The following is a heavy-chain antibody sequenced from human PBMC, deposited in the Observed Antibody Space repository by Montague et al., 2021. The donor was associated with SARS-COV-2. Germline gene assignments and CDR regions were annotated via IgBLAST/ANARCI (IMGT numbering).Heavy chain of an antibody. J-gene: IGHJ4*02. CDR3: ARHYDHSYRVDS. CDR1: GGSISSDY. CDR2: AYYRGNT. V-gene: IGHV4-59*08. Sequence: SETLSLTCTVSGGSISSDYWTWIRQPPGKGLEWIGFAYYRGNTYYNPSLRGRVTISVDTSSNHFSLTLSSVTAADTAIYYCARHYDHSYRVDSWGQGTLVTVSS. D-gene: IGHD3-16*01.